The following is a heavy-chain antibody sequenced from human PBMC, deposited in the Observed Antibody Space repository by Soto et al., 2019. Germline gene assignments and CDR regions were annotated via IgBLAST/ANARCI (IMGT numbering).Heavy chain of an antibody. Sequence: EVQLLESGGGLVQPGGSLRLSCAASGFTFSTYDMSWVRQSLGKGLEWVSSISDRGGSTYYADFVKGRFTISRDNTKNTLYLQMNSLSVEDTAVYYCAPMQGGHYDNEYFQHWGQGTLVTVSS. J-gene: IGHJ1*01. CDR3: APMQGGHYDNEYFQH. D-gene: IGHD2-21*02. V-gene: IGHV3-23*01. CDR2: ISDRGGST. CDR1: GFTFSTYD.